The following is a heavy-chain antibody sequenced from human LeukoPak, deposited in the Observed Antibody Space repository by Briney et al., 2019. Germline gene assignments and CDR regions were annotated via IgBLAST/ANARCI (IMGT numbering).Heavy chain of an antibody. CDR3: ARIYCSGGSCYYLDY. CDR1: GGSISSYY. J-gene: IGHJ4*02. CDR2: IYTSGGT. V-gene: IGHV4-4*07. Sequence: PSETLSLTCTVSGGSISSYYWSWIRQPAGKGLEWIGRIYTSGGTNYNPSLKSRVTMSVDTSKNRFSLKLSSVTAADTAVYYCARIYCSGGSCYYLDYWGQGTLVTVSS. D-gene: IGHD2-15*01.